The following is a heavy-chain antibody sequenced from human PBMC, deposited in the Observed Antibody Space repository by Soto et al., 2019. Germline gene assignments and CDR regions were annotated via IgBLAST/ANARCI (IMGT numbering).Heavy chain of an antibody. D-gene: IGHD5-18*01. CDR1: GGSISSGDYY. CDR3: ARPVVTVLVLFDY. Sequence: SETLSLTCTVSGGSISSGDYYWSWIRQPPGKGLEWIGCIYYSGSTYYNPSLKSRVTISVDTSKNQFSLKLSSVTAADMAVYYCARPVVTVLVLFDYWGQGTLVTVS. CDR2: IYYSGST. J-gene: IGHJ4*02. V-gene: IGHV4-30-4*01.